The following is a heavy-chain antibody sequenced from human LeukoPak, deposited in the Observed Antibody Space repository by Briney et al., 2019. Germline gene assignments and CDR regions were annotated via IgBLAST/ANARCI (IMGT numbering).Heavy chain of an antibody. CDR2: ISYDGSNK. V-gene: IGHV3-30*18. J-gene: IGHJ4*02. CDR3: AKSPGATITPAPFDY. CDR1: GFTFSSYG. D-gene: IGHD5-12*01. Sequence: GGSLRLSCAASGFTFSSYGMHWVRQAPGKGLEWVAVISYDGSNKYYADSVKGRFTISRDNANNSLYLQMNSLRAEDTALYYCAKSPGATITPAPFDYWGQGTLVTVSS.